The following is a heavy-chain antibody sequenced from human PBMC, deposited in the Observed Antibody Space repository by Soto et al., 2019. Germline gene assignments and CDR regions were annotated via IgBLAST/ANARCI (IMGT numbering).Heavy chain of an antibody. CDR2: ISYDGSNK. Sequence: GGSLRLSCAASGFTFSSYAMHWVRQAPGKWLEWVAVISYDGSNKYYADSVKGRFTISRDNYKKTLYLQMNSLRAEDTAVYYCARDGTQTGTGRIKLDYWGQGTMVTVSS. CDR3: ARDGTQTGTGRIKLDY. V-gene: IGHV3-30-3*01. J-gene: IGHJ4*02. CDR1: GFTFSSYA. D-gene: IGHD1-7*01.